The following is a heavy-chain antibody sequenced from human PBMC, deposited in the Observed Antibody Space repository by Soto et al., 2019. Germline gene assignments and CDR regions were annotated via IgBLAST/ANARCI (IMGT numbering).Heavy chain of an antibody. D-gene: IGHD4-4*01. CDR1: GFTLTEVA. V-gene: IGHV1-24*01. J-gene: IGHJ3*01. CDR2: IDPDGGET. CDR3: AAPLHKETFEL. Sequence: ASVKVSCKISGFTLTEVAMHWVRQAPGKGLEWMGSIDPDGGETVSAQILQGRITLTADTNINTAYMELSSLTSEDTAVYYCAAPLHKETFELWGQGTMVTVSS.